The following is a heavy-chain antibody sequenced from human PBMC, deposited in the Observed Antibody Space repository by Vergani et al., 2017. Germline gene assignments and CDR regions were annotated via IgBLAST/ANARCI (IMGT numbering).Heavy chain of an antibody. D-gene: IGHD6-6*01. CDR2: ISWNSNSI. Sequence: EVLLLESGGGLVQPGGSLRLSCAASGFTFSSYAMSWVRQAPGKGLEWVSAISWNSNSIGYADSVKGRFTISRDNAKNSLYLQMNSLRAEDTALYYCAKDLGTSSGGGWFDPWGQGTLVTVSS. V-gene: IGHV3-9*01. J-gene: IGHJ5*02. CDR1: GFTFSSYA. CDR3: AKDLGTSSGGGWFDP.